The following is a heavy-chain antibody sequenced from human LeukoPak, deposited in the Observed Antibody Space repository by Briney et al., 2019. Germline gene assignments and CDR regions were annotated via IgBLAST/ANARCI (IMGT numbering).Heavy chain of an antibody. J-gene: IGHJ4*02. CDR1: VYTFSRYH. D-gene: IGHD1-26*01. CDR3: ARDRGVGATPVFDY. Sequence: ASVKVSCKASVYTFSRYHIHWGRQAPGQGLEWMGIINPSGGSTSYAQKYQGRVTMTGDTSTSTVYMELSSLRSEDTAVYYCARDRGVGATPVFDYWGQGTLVTVSS. CDR2: INPSGGST. V-gene: IGHV1-46*01.